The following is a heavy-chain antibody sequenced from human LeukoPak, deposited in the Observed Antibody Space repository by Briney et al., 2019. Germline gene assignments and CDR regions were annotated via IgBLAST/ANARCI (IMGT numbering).Heavy chain of an antibody. D-gene: IGHD2/OR15-2a*01. V-gene: IGHV3-7*03. CDR1: GFSVSGYW. CDR2: IKVDGSEK. J-gene: IGHJ4*02. CDR3: ARRGSTDY. Sequence: GGSLRLSCAASGFSVSGYWMTWVRQAPGKGLEWVANIKVDGSEKYYADFVKGRFTISRDNAKNSLDLQMNSLRAEDTAVYYCARRGSTDYWGQGTLVTVSS.